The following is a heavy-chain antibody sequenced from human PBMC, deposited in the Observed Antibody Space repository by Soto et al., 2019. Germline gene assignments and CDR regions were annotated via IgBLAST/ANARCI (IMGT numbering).Heavy chain of an antibody. V-gene: IGHV4-59*01. D-gene: IGHD3-10*01. CDR3: AREDMVRGVLAY. CDR1: GGSFSGYY. Sequence: SETLSLTCAVYGGSFSGYYWSWIRQPPGKGLEWIGYIYYSGSTNYNPSLKSRVTISVDTSKNQFSLKLSSVTAADTAVYYCAREDMVRGVLAYWGQGTLVTVSS. J-gene: IGHJ4*02. CDR2: IYYSGST.